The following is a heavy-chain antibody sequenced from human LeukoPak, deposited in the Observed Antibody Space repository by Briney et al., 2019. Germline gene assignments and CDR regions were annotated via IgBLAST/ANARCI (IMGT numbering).Heavy chain of an antibody. CDR2: MNPNSGNT. J-gene: IGHJ6*02. V-gene: IGHV1-8*01. Sequence: GASVKVSCKASVYTFTSYDINWVRRATGQGLEWMGWMNPNSGNTGYAQKFQGRVTMTRNTSISTAYMELSSLRSEDTAVYYCARGREQQWLVYLYYYGMDVWGQGTTVTVSS. D-gene: IGHD6-19*01. CDR1: VYTFTSYD. CDR3: ARGREQQWLVYLYYYGMDV.